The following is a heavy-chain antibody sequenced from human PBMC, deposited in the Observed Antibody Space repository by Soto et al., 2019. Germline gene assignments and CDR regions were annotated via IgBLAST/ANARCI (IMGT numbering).Heavy chain of an antibody. CDR1: GGSFSCYY. CDR2: INHSGST. D-gene: IGHD3-9*01. CDR3: ARATETNYDILTGYYRLPRPLDY. Sequence: SETLSLTCAVYGGSFSCYYWSWIRQPPGQGLEWIGEINHSGSTNYNPSLKSRVTISVDTSKNQFSLKLSSVTAADTAVYYCARATETNYDILTGYYRLPRPLDYWGQGTLVTVSS. V-gene: IGHV4-34*01. J-gene: IGHJ4*02.